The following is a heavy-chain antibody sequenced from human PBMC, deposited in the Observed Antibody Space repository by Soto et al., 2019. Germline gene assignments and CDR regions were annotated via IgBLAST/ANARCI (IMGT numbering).Heavy chain of an antibody. CDR1: GFTFTNYW. Sequence: EVQLVESGGGLVRPGGSLRLSCAVSGFTFTNYWMHWVRQAPGKGLVWVSRIDNDGSGTSYADSVKGRFTISRDNAKNTLYLQMDSLSAEDTGVYFCGSVFEYWGQGTPVTVSS. J-gene: IGHJ4*02. CDR3: GSVFEY. CDR2: IDNDGSGT. V-gene: IGHV3-74*01.